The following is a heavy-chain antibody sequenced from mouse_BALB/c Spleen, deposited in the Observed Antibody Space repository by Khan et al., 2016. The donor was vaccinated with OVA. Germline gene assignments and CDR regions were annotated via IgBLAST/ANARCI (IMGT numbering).Heavy chain of an antibody. CDR2: INTHSGVP. CDR1: GYTFTTAG. J-gene: IGHJ4*01. CDR3: ARGGAAYDRNDGGAMEY. D-gene: IGHD2-14*01. V-gene: IGHV9-4*02. Sequence: QVQLQQPGPELKKPGETVRISCKASGYTFTTAGIQWVQKMPGKGLKWIGWINTHSGVPKYAEDFKGRFAFSLEISVNTAYLQITNLKNEDTATDFGARGGAAYDRNDGGAMEYWGQGTSVTVSS.